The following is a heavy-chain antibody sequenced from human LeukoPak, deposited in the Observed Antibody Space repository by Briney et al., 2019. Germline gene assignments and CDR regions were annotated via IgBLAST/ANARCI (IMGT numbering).Heavy chain of an antibody. Sequence: SVKVSCKASGGTFSSYAISWVRQAPGQGLEWMGGIIPIFGTANYAQKFQGRVTITTDESTSTAYMELSSLRSEDTAVYYCARDRAVVPAAIWGIAFDPWGQGTLVTVSS. CDR1: GGTFSSYA. D-gene: IGHD2-2*01. J-gene: IGHJ5*02. CDR2: IIPIFGTA. V-gene: IGHV1-69*05. CDR3: ARDRAVVPAAIWGIAFDP.